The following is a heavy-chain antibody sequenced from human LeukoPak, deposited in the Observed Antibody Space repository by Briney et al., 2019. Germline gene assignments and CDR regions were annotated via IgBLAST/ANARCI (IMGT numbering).Heavy chain of an antibody. CDR2: ISSSSSYI. Sequence: GGSLRLSCAASGFTFSSYSMNWVRQAPGKGLEWVSSISSSSSYIYYADSVKGRFTISRDNATNSLYLQMNSLRAEDTAVYYCARDKSRELPDYWGQGTLVTVSS. CDR3: ARDKSRELPDY. D-gene: IGHD1-26*01. J-gene: IGHJ4*02. V-gene: IGHV3-21*01. CDR1: GFTFSSYS.